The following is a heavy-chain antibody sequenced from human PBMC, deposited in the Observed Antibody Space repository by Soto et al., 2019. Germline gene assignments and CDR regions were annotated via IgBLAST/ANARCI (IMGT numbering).Heavy chain of an antibody. CDR1: GFTFSTYG. Sequence: GGSLRLSCTASGFTFSTYGMHWVRQAPGKGLEWVAVIWDDGSNEYYADSVKGRFTIFRDNSRNMMYMQMNSLRADDTAVYYCARGLVGTYSSSTPSSGFVWGQGTTVTVSS. CDR2: IWDDGSNE. J-gene: IGHJ6*02. V-gene: IGHV3-33*01. CDR3: ARGLVGTYSSSTPSSGFV. D-gene: IGHD6-13*01.